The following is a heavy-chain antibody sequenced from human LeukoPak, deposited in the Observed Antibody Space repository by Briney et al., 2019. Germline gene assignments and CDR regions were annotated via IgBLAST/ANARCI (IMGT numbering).Heavy chain of an antibody. D-gene: IGHD6-13*01. Sequence: GGSLRLSCAASGFTFSTCAMGWVRQAPGKGLEWVSALSRSGDSTYYADSVRGRVTISRDNSKNTLYPQMNSLRTDDTAVYYCAKIVKAAPGLFDYWGQGTLVTVS. V-gene: IGHV3-23*01. J-gene: IGHJ4*02. CDR2: LSRSGDST. CDR3: AKIVKAAPGLFDY. CDR1: GFTFSTCA.